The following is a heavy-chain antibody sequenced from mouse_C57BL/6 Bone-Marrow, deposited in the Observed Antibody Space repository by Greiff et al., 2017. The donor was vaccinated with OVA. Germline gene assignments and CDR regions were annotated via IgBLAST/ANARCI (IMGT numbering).Heavy chain of an antibody. CDR3: ARTVVATNFDY. J-gene: IGHJ2*01. D-gene: IGHD1-1*01. CDR1: GYTFTSYW. Sequence: QVQLKQPGAELVRPGSSVKLSCKASGYTFTSYWMHWVKQRPIQGLEWIGNIDPSDSETHYNQKFKDKATLTVDKSSSTAYMQLSSLTSEDSAVYYCARTVVATNFDYWGQGTTLTVSS. CDR2: IDPSDSET. V-gene: IGHV1-52*01.